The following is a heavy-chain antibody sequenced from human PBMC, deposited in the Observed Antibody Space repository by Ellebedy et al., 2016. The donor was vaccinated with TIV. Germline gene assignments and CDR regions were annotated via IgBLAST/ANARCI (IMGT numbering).Heavy chain of an antibody. V-gene: IGHV3-21*01. CDR2: ISSTSSSYR. CDR3: ARDLYYGIDF. D-gene: IGHD2-8*01. CDR1: GITVRNNY. J-gene: IGHJ6*02. Sequence: GGSLRLSCAASGITVRNNYMAWVRQAPGKGLEWVSSISSTSSSYRYYADSVKGRFTISRDNAKNTLYLQMNSLRADDTAVYYCARDLYYGIDFWGQGTTVTVSS.